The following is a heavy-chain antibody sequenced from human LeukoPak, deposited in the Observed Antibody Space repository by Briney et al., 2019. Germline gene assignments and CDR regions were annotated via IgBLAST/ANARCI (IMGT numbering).Heavy chain of an antibody. CDR1: KSTFTMFA. Sequence: GGSLRPSCEPSKSTFTMFAIGGFRQPPGKGLDSFATISNSGDSTYYADSVKGRFTISRDNAKNSLYLQMNSLRAEDTAVYYCAATESYGDYAIRRYYFDYWGEGTVVRVSS. CDR3: AATESYGDYAIRRYYFDY. V-gene: IGHV3-23*05. CDR2: ISNSGDST. D-gene: IGHD4-17*01. J-gene: IGHJ4*02.